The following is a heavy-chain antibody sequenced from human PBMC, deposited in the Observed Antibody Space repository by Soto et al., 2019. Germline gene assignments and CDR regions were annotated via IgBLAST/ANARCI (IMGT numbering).Heavy chain of an antibody. CDR2: IWYDGSNK. V-gene: IGHV3-33*01. CDR3: ARGVDQWLTTYFDY. D-gene: IGHD6-19*01. CDR1: GFTFSSYG. J-gene: IGHJ4*02. Sequence: QVQLVESGGGVVQPGRSLRLSCAASGFTFSSYGMHWVRQAPGKGLEWVAVIWYDGSNKYYADSVKGRFTISRDNSKNTLYMQMNSLRAEDTAVYYCARGVDQWLTTYFDYWGQGTLVTVSS.